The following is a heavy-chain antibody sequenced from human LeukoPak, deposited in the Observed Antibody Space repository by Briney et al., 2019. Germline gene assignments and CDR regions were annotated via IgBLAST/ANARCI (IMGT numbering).Heavy chain of an antibody. CDR2: MYTSGST. CDR1: GGSINSYY. J-gene: IGHJ4*02. D-gene: IGHD2-8*02. CDR3: ARDTGGDVYFDY. V-gene: IGHV4-4*07. Sequence: SETLSLTCTVSGGSINSYYWSWIRQPAGKGLEWIGRMYTSGSTKYNPSLMSRVTMSVDTSRNQFSLKLSSATAADTAVYYCARDTGGDVYFDYWGQGTLVTVSS.